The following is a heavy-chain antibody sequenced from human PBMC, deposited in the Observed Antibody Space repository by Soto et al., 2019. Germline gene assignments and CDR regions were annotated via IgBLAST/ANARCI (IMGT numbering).Heavy chain of an antibody. D-gene: IGHD2-15*01. Sequence: QVQLQQWGAGLLKPSETLSLTCAVYGESFSGYSWSWIRQPPGKGPEWLGEINQSGSTNYNPSLKSRVPISRDTSKNQFSLRLSSVTAADSAIYYCATLISDYWGQGTLVIVSS. J-gene: IGHJ4*02. V-gene: IGHV4-34*01. CDR3: ATLISDY. CDR1: GESFSGYS. CDR2: INQSGST.